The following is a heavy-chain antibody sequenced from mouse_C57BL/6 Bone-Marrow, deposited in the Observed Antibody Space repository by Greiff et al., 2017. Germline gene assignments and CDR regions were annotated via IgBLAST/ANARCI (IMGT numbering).Heavy chain of an antibody. D-gene: IGHD1-1*02. CDR1: GYSFTGYY. Sequence: VQLQQSGPELVKPGASVKISCKASGYSFTGYYMTWVKQSPEKSLEWIGDINPTTGGTTYNQKFKAKATLTVDKSSSTAYMQLKSLTSEDSAVYYCARGGWSRGDCWGQGTSVTVSS. CDR3: ARGGWSRGDC. J-gene: IGHJ4*01. V-gene: IGHV1-42*01. CDR2: INPTTGGT.